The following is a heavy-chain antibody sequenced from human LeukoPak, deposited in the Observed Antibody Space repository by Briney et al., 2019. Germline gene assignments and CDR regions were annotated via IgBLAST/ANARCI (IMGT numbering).Heavy chain of an antibody. J-gene: IGHJ4*02. D-gene: IGHD6-13*01. CDR3: ASRSGIAAARTMDY. V-gene: IGHV1-69*05. CDR1: GGTVTSYS. CDR2: IMPIFGTA. Sequence: GASGRVSGKASGGTVTSYSISWVGQAPGQGVEGMGRIMPIFGTANDAQKFQGRGTITTDEYTSTSYLGLSKRRVKDTAVYYCASRSGIAAARTMDYWGQGTLVTVSS.